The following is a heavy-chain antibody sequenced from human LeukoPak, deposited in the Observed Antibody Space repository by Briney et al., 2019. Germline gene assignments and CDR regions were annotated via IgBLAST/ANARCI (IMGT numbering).Heavy chain of an antibody. V-gene: IGHV4-59*01. CDR3: ARVGDWNDLVY. D-gene: IGHD1-1*01. CDR1: GGSISPYY. Sequence: NPSETLSLTCTVSGGSISPYYWSWIRQSPGKGLEGIGYILYSGTTTNYNPSLKSRVTISVDTSKNQFSLKLSSVTAADTAVYYCARVGDWNDLVYWGQGTLVTVSS. J-gene: IGHJ4*02. CDR2: ILYSGTT.